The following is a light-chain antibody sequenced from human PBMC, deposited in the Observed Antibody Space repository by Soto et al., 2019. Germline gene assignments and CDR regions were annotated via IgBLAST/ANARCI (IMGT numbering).Light chain of an antibody. V-gene: IGKV1-39*01. Sequence: DIQMTQSPSSLSASVGDRVTITCRASQSVSSFLNWYQQEPGKAPNLLIYAASSLQSGVPSRFSGSGSGTDFTLTISSLQPEDFATYYCQQSYSTPYTFGQGTKVEIK. CDR2: AAS. CDR1: QSVSSF. J-gene: IGKJ2*01. CDR3: QQSYSTPYT.